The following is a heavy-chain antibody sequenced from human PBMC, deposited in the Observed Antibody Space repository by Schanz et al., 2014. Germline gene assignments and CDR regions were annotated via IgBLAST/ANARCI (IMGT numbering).Heavy chain of an antibody. V-gene: IGHV4-31*11. J-gene: IGHJ3*02. Sequence: QVQLQESGPGLVKPSQTLSLTCGVSGGSVSSGGDYWSWIRQHPGKGLEWIGFISYSGSTYYNPSLKSRVTISVDTSKNQFSLNLSSATAADTAVYYCARDRGHGDLPGDIWGQGTMXTVSS. D-gene: IGHD4-17*01. CDR3: ARDRGHGDLPGDI. CDR2: ISYSGST. CDR1: GGSVSSGGDY.